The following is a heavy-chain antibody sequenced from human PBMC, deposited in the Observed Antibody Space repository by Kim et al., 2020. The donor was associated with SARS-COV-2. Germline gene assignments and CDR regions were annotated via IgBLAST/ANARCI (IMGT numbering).Heavy chain of an antibody. J-gene: IGHJ4*02. Sequence: ASVKVSCKASGYTFTSYYMHWVRQAPGQGLEWMGIINPSGGSTSYAQKFQGRVTMTRDTSTSTVYMELSSLRSEDTAVYYCARDQVGGSGKPVAWRYWGQGTLVTVSS. V-gene: IGHV1-46*01. CDR3: ARDQVGGSGKPVAWRY. CDR1: GYTFTSYY. CDR2: INPSGGST. D-gene: IGHD2-15*01.